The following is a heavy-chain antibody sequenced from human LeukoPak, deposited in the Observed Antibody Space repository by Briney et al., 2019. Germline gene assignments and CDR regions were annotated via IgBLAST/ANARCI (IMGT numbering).Heavy chain of an antibody. V-gene: IGHV3-9*01. CDR3: AKFTAHYYYDSSGYLFPDY. J-gene: IGHJ4*02. CDR1: GFTFDDYA. CDR2: ISWNSGSI. Sequence: GRSLRLSCAASGFTFDDYAMPWVRQAPGKGLEWVSGISWNSGSIGYADSVKGRFTISRDNAKNSLYLQMNSLRAEDTALYYCAKFTAHYYYDSSGYLFPDYWGQGTLVTVSS. D-gene: IGHD3-22*01.